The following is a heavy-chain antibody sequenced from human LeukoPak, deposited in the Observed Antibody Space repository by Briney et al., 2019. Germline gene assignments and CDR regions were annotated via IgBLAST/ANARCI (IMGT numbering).Heavy chain of an antibody. Sequence: GASVKVSCKASGGTFSSYAISWVRQAPGQGLEWMGGIIPIFGTANYAQKFQGRVTITRDESTSTAYMELSSLRSEDTAVYYCARELHNWFDPWGQGTLVTVSS. V-gene: IGHV1-69*05. CDR1: GGTFSSYA. J-gene: IGHJ5*02. CDR2: IIPIFGTA. CDR3: ARELHNWFDP.